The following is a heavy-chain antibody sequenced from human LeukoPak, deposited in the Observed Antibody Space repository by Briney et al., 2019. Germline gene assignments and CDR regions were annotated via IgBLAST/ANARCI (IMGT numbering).Heavy chain of an antibody. CDR2: IYYSGST. V-gene: IGHV4-59*01. CDR1: GDSISGNY. D-gene: IGHD4-17*01. CDR3: ARGGTTVTPGLLWFDP. Sequence: SETLSLTCTVSGDSISGNYWTWIRQPPGKGLEWIGYIYYSGSTKYNPSLKSRVTISVDTSKNQFSLKLSSVTAADTAVYYCARGGTTVTPGLLWFDPWGQGTLVTVSS. J-gene: IGHJ5*02.